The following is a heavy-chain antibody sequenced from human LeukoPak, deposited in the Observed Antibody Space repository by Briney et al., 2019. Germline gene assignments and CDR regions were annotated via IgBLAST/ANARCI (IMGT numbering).Heavy chain of an antibody. V-gene: IGHV1-46*01. CDR3: ARAPSRRRAEYFQH. CDR2: INPSGSST. Sequence: ASVKVSCKASGYSFTSHYMHWVRQAPGQGLEWLGLINPSGSSTLYAQKFQGRVTMTRDMSTTTDYMELSSLRSEDTAVYYCARAPSRRRAEYFQHWGQGTLVTVSS. CDR1: GYSFTSHY. J-gene: IGHJ1*01.